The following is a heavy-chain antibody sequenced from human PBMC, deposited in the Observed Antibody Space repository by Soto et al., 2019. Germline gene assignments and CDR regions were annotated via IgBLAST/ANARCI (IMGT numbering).Heavy chain of an antibody. CDR1: GFTFNDYS. V-gene: IGHV3-7*03. CDR3: ARDYYGSGSFSY. Sequence: GGSLRLSCAASGFTFNDYSMTWVRQAPGKRLEWVANINGDGSEKYFVDSVKGRFTISRDNAKNSLYLQMTSLGAEDTAVYYCARDYYGSGSFSYWGQGTLVTVSS. D-gene: IGHD3-10*01. J-gene: IGHJ4*02. CDR2: INGDGSEK.